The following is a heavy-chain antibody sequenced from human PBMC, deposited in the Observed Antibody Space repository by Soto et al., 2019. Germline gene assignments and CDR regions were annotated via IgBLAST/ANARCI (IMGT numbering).Heavy chain of an antibody. D-gene: IGHD6-19*01. J-gene: IGHJ6*02. Sequence: SETLSLTCTVSGGSISSYYWSWIRQPPGKGLEWIGYIYYSGSTNYNPSLKSRVTISVDTSKNQFSLKLSSVTAADTAVYYCARQGSSGWYDMGYYNYGMDVWGQGTTVTVSS. CDR3: ARQGSSGWYDMGYYNYGMDV. CDR1: GGSISSYY. CDR2: IYYSGST. V-gene: IGHV4-59*08.